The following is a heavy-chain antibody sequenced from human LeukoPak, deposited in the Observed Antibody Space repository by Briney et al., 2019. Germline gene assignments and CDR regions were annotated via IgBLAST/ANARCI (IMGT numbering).Heavy chain of an antibody. D-gene: IGHD1-26*01. CDR3: GVGASSASEFDC. V-gene: IGHV3-21*01. CDR1: GFTFSDYA. Sequence: GGSLRLSCAASGFTFSDYALNWVRQAPGKGLEWISSITGSSYNKYYAESLKGRVTISRDNAKNSLYLQMDSLRAEDTAVYYCGVGASSASEFDCWGQGTLVTVSS. CDR2: ITGSSYNK. J-gene: IGHJ4*02.